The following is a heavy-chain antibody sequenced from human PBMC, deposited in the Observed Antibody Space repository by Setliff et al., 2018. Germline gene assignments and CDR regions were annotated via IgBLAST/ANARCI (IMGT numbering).Heavy chain of an antibody. CDR3: ARDFHLGIGDGFDI. V-gene: IGHV4-61*09. D-gene: IGHD7-27*01. CDR1: GDSISSRTYY. CDR2: IYASWST. Sequence: SETLSLTCTVSGDSISSRTYYWSWIRQHAGKGPEWIGHIYASWSTNYNPSLKSRVTISLDTSKNQFSLKLSSVNDADTAVYYCARDFHLGIGDGFDIWGQGTMVTVSS. J-gene: IGHJ3*02.